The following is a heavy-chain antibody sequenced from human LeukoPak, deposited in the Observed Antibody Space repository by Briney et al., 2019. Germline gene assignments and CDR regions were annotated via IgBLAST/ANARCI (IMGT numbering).Heavy chain of an antibody. D-gene: IGHD3-10*01. CDR1: GGSISSYY. CDR2: ISYSGST. Sequence: SETLSLTCTVSGGSISSYYWSWVRQPPGKGLEYIGYISYSGSTNYGPSLKSRLTISLDTSKNQFYLKLSSVTAADTAVYYCAREMVRGARLFDYWGQGTLVTVSS. J-gene: IGHJ4*02. V-gene: IGHV4-59*12. CDR3: AREMVRGARLFDY.